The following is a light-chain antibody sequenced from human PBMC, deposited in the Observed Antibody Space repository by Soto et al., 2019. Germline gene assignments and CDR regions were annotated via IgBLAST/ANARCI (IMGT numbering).Light chain of an antibody. CDR2: EVS. Sequence: QSVLTQPASVSGSPGQSITISCTGTSSDVGSYNLVSWYQQHPGKAPKLMIYEVSTRPSGVSNRFSGSKSGNTDSLTISGIQAEDEADYYCCSYAGSYVVFGGGTKLTVL. J-gene: IGLJ2*01. CDR1: SSDVGSYNL. CDR3: CSYAGSYVV. V-gene: IGLV2-23*02.